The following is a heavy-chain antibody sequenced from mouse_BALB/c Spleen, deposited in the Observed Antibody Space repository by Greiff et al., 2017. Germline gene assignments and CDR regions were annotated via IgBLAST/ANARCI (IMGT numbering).Heavy chain of an antibody. CDR3: TRWGRYFDV. J-gene: IGHJ1*01. V-gene: IGHV1S81*02. CDR1: GYTFTSYY. CDR2: INPSNGGT. Sequence: QVHVKQSGAELVKPGASVKLSCKASGYTFTSYYMYWVKQRPGQGLEWIGEINPSNGGTNFNEKFKSKATLTVDKSSSPAYMQLSSLTSEDSAVYYCTRWGRYFDVWGAGTTVTVSS.